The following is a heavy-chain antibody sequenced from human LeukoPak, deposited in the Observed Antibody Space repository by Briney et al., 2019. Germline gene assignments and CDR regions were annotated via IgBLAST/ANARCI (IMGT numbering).Heavy chain of an antibody. Sequence: ASVKVSCKASGYIFTGYHMHWVRQAPGQGLEWMGWINPNSGGTNYAQKFQGRVTMTRDTSISTAYMELSRLRSDDTAVYYCARGCLATTAPCSYWGQGTLVTVSS. V-gene: IGHV1-2*02. CDR1: GYIFTGYH. J-gene: IGHJ4*02. D-gene: IGHD5-12*01. CDR2: INPNSGGT. CDR3: ARGCLATTAPCSY.